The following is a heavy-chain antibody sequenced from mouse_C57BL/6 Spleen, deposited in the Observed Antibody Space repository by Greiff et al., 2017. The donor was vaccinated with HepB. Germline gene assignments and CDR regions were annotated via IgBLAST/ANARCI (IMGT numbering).Heavy chain of an antibody. J-gene: IGHJ2*01. V-gene: IGHV1-15*01. CDR1: GYTFTDYE. CDR2: IDPETGGT. CDR3: TSQAYYDFDY. D-gene: IGHD2-10*01. Sequence: VQLQQSGAELVRPGASVTLSCKASGYTFTDYEMHWVKQTPVHGLEWIGAIDPETGGTAYNQKFKDKAILTADKSSSTAYMELRSLTSEDSAVYYCTSQAYYDFDYWGQGTTLTVSS.